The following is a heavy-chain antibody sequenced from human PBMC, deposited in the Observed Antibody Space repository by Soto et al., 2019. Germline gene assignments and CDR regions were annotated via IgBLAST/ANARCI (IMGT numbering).Heavy chain of an antibody. D-gene: IGHD5-12*01. CDR2: ISGDGVNT. V-gene: IGHV3-23*01. CDR3: AKSFRDYSGYDSDFDC. Sequence: EVQLLDSGGGLVQPGGSLRLSCAASGFTFGTYAMTWVRQAPGKGLEWVSGISGDGVNTYYADSVKGRITISRDNSKNTLYLQMTSLRAEDTALYYCAKSFRDYSGYDSDFDCWGQGTLVTVSS. CDR1: GFTFGTYA. J-gene: IGHJ4*02.